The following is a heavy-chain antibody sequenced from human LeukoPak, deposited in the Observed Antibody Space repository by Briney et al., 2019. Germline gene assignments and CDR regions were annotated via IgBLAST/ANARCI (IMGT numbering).Heavy chain of an antibody. Sequence: SETLSLTCTVSGGSISSSSYYWGWIRQPPGKGLEWIGSIYYSGSTYYNPSLKSRVTISVDTSKNQFSLKLSSVTAADTAVYYCARVRDYYDSSGYYGPDAFDIWGQGTMVTVSS. J-gene: IGHJ3*02. D-gene: IGHD3-22*01. CDR3: ARVRDYYDSSGYYGPDAFDI. CDR2: IYYSGST. CDR1: GGSISSSSYY. V-gene: IGHV4-39*07.